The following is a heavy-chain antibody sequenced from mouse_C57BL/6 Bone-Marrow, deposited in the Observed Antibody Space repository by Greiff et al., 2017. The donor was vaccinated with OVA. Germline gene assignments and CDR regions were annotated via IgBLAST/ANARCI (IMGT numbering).Heavy chain of an antibody. Sequence: EVQRVESGGDLVKPGGSLKLSCAASGFTFSSYGMSWVRQTPDKRLEWVATISSGGSYTYYPDSVKGRFTISRDNAKNTLYLQMSSLKSEDTAMYYCARHQAYYSNYAMDYWGQGTSVTVSS. V-gene: IGHV5-6*01. J-gene: IGHJ4*01. CDR3: ARHQAYYSNYAMDY. CDR2: ISSGGSYT. D-gene: IGHD2-5*01. CDR1: GFTFSSYG.